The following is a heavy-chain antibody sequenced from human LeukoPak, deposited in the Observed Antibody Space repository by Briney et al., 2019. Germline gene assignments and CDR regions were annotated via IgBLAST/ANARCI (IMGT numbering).Heavy chain of an antibody. Sequence: GGSLRLSCAASGFTFDDYAMHWVRHAPGKGLEWVSGISWNSGSIGYADSVKGRFTISRDNAKNSLYLQMHSLRAEDTALYHCARKGLGGELGGFDYWGQGILVTVSS. J-gene: IGHJ4*02. CDR2: ISWNSGSI. V-gene: IGHV3-9*01. D-gene: IGHD1-26*01. CDR1: GFTFDDYA. CDR3: ARKGLGGELGGFDY.